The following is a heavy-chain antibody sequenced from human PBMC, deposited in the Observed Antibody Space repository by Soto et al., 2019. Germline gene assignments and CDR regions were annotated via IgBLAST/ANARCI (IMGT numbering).Heavy chain of an antibody. D-gene: IGHD2-2*01. J-gene: IGHJ6*03. V-gene: IGHV3-23*01. CDR1: GFTFSSYA. CDR3: AKAPYGPVVPEPRNYYYYYYMDV. Sequence: GGSLRLSCAASGFTFSSYAMSWVRQAPGKGLEWVSAISGSGGSTYYADSVKGRFTISRDNSKNTLYLQMNSLRAEDTAVYYCAKAPYGPVVPEPRNYYYYYYMDVWGKGTTVTVSS. CDR2: ISGSGGST.